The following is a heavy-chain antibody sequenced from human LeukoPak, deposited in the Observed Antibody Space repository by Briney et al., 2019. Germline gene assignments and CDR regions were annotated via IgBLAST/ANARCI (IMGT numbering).Heavy chain of an antibody. CDR1: GFTFDDYA. V-gene: IGHV3-9*01. CDR2: ISWNSGNI. D-gene: IGHD2-2*01. J-gene: IGHJ4*02. Sequence: GETLRLSCAASGFTFDDYAMHWVRQAPGKGLEWVSGISWNSGNIGYADSVKGRFTISRDNAKNSLFLQMNSLRAEDTALYYCAKDYCSSTTCYYNYWGQGTLVTVSS. CDR3: AKDYCSSTTCYYNY.